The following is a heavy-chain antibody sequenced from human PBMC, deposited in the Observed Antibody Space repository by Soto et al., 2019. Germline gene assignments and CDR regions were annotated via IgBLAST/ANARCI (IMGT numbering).Heavy chain of an antibody. J-gene: IGHJ6*02. CDR2: IDPSDAYT. CDR3: ARITTVTTYYYYGMDV. Sequence: PGESLKISCKGSGYSFTSYWISWVRQMPGKGLEWMGRIDPSDAYTNYSPSFQGHVTISADKSISTAYLQWSSLKASDTTMYYCARITTVTTYYYYGMDVWGQGTTVTVSS. CDR1: GYSFTSYW. D-gene: IGHD4-17*01. V-gene: IGHV5-10-1*01.